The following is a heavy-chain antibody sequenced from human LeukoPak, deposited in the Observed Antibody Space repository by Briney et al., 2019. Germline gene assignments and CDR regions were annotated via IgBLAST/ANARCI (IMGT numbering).Heavy chain of an antibody. Sequence: GASVKVSCKASGYNFDKFGIAWVRQAPGQGLEWMGWINTHNGNTKYAQQYLGRVTMTTDTSTSTVYVELRSLRSDDTAVYFCARDTPQHLKRYDYWGQGTQVTVSS. CDR3: ARDTPQHLKRYDY. V-gene: IGHV1-18*01. J-gene: IGHJ4*02. CDR2: INTHNGNT. CDR1: GYNFDKFG. D-gene: IGHD6-13*01.